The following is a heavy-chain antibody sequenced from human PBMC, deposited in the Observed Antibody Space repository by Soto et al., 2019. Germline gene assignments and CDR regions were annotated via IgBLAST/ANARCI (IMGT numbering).Heavy chain of an antibody. CDR3: AREIFGDYYGMDV. V-gene: IGHV3-13*01. Sequence: PGGSLRLSCAASGFTFHSYDMHWVRQATGKGLEWVSGIGTAVETYYLGSVKGRFTISRENAENSLYLQMNTLRAGDTAVYYCAREIFGDYYGMDVWGQGTRVTVSS. CDR1: GFTFHSYD. J-gene: IGHJ6*02. D-gene: IGHD3-3*01. CDR2: IGTAVET.